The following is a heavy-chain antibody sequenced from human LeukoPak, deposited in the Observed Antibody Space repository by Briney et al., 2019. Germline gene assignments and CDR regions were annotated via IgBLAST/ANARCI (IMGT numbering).Heavy chain of an antibody. J-gene: IGHJ4*02. CDR1: GFTFSSYA. D-gene: IGHD4-17*01. V-gene: IGHV3-23*01. Sequence: PGGSLRLSCAASGFTFSSYAMSWVRQAPGKGLEWVSAISGSGGSTYHADSVKGRFTISRDNTKNTLYLQINSLRAAGTAVYYCAKVPTSNGDYADYFDYWGQGTLVTVSS. CDR2: ISGSGGST. CDR3: AKVPTSNGDYADYFDY.